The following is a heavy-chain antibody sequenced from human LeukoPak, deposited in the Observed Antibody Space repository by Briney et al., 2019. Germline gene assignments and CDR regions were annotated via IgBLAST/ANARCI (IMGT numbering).Heavy chain of an antibody. D-gene: IGHD2/OR15-2a*01. Sequence: GGSLRLSCAASGFTFSSNYINWVRQAPGKGLEWVSLIYSGGTTYYADSVKGRFTISRDNSKNTVHLQMNNLRAEDTAMYFCARRLYIVRGAFDIWGQGTMVTVSS. J-gene: IGHJ3*02. CDR3: ARRLYIVRGAFDI. CDR1: GFTFSSNY. CDR2: IYSGGTT. V-gene: IGHV3-53*01.